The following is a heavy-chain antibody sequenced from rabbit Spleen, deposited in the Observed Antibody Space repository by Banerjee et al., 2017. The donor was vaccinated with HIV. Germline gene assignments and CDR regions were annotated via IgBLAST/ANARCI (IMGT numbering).Heavy chain of an antibody. CDR2: INAATGKP. Sequence: QQLVESGGGLVKPGASLTLTCKASGITLSSSDHMCWVRQAPGKGLEWIACINAATGKPVYATWAKGRFTISRTSSTTVTLRMTSLTAADTATYFCARDLVGVIGWNFYLWGPGTLVTVS. V-gene: IGHV1S40*01. J-gene: IGHJ4*01. CDR3: ARDLVGVIGWNFYL. D-gene: IGHD1-1*01. CDR1: GITLSSSDH.